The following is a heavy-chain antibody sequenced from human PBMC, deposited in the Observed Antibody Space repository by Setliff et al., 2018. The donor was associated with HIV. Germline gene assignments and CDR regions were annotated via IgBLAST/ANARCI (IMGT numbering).Heavy chain of an antibody. Sequence: PGGSLRLSCKVSGFTFGDYDMSWVRQAPGKGLEWVGFIRRELYGGTSEYAVSVKGRFIISRDDSRSVAYLQLNSLRAEDTAEYYCVRSRVRVDWFDPWGQGTLVTVSS. CDR1: GFTFGDYD. CDR3: VRSRVRVDWFDP. CDR2: IRRELYGGTS. J-gene: IGHJ5*02. V-gene: IGHV3-49*04. D-gene: IGHD2-15*01.